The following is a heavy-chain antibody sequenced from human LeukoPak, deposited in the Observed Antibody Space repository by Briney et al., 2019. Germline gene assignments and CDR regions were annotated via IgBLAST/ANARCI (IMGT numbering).Heavy chain of an antibody. Sequence: GGSLRLSCTASGFTFGDYAMSWVRQAPGKGLEWVGFIRSKAYGGTTEYAASVKGRFTISRDDSKSIAYLQMNSLKTEDTAVYYCTRDGTDYVWGSYRPFDYWGQGTLVTVSS. D-gene: IGHD3-16*02. J-gene: IGHJ4*02. CDR3: TRDGTDYVWGSYRPFDY. CDR2: IRSKAYGGTT. CDR1: GFTFGDYA. V-gene: IGHV3-49*04.